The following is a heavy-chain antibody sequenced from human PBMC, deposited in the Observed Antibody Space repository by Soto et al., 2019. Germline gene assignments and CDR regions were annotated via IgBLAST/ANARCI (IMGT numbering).Heavy chain of an antibody. J-gene: IGHJ6*03. CDR3: ASGSYCSGGSCSPFYYYYMDV. D-gene: IGHD2-15*01. CDR1: SGSIRSSNW. CDR2: IHHSGST. V-gene: IGHV4-4*02. Sequence: SETLSLTCAVSSGSIRSSNWWSWVRPPPGKGLEWIGEIHHSGSTNYNPSLKSRVTILVDKSKNQFSLNLSSVTAADTAVYYCASGSYCSGGSCSPFYYYYMDVWGKGTTVTVSS.